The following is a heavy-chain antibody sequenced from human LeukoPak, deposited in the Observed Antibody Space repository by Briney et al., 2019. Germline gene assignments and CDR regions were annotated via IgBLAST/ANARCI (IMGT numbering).Heavy chain of an antibody. J-gene: IGHJ4*02. D-gene: IGHD2-15*01. CDR1: GYTFSDYY. CDR3: VRKSATRRTSEFDY. CDR2: ITPNSGGT. Sequence: GASVKVSCKASGYTFSDYYIHWVRQAPGQGLEWMGWITPNSGGTKYAQRFQGRVTMTKDTSISTAYMDLSSLGSDDTAIFYCVRKSATRRTSEFDYWGQGTLVTVSS. V-gene: IGHV1-2*02.